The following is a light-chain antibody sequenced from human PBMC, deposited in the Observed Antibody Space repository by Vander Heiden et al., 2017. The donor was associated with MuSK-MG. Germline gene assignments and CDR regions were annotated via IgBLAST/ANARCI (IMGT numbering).Light chain of an antibody. Sequence: DIQMTQSPSSLSASVGDGVTITCRASQYIGNYLAWYQQRPGRVPKLLIYESSTLQSGVPSRFSGSVSGTDFTLTISSLQPEDVATYYCHKDNSAPFTCGGGTKVEIK. J-gene: IGKJ4*01. V-gene: IGKV1-27*01. CDR2: ESS. CDR1: QYIGNY. CDR3: HKDNSAPFT.